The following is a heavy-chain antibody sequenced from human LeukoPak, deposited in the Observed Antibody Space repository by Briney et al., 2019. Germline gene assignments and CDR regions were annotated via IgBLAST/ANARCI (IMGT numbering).Heavy chain of an antibody. CDR3: ARDMAAYYYSSGNIDY. J-gene: IGHJ4*02. Sequence: GGSLRLSCAASGFTFDDYAMHWVRQAPGTGLEWVSLISWDGGSTYYADSVKGRFTISRDNSKNSLYLQMNSLRAEDTALYYCARDMAAYYYSSGNIDYWGQGTLVTVSS. V-gene: IGHV3-43D*03. D-gene: IGHD3-10*01. CDR2: ISWDGGST. CDR1: GFTFDDYA.